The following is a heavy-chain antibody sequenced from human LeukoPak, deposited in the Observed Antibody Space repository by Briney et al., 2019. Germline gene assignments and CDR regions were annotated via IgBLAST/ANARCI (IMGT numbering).Heavy chain of an antibody. D-gene: IGHD3-10*01. Sequence: GGSLRLSCAASGFTFSSYAMHWVRQAPGKGLEWVAVISYDGSNKYYADSVKGRFTISRDNSKNTLYLQMNSLRAEDTAVYYCARDRDGLDVWGQGTTVTVSS. V-gene: IGHV3-30-3*01. CDR3: ARDRDGLDV. J-gene: IGHJ6*02. CDR2: ISYDGSNK. CDR1: GFTFSSYA.